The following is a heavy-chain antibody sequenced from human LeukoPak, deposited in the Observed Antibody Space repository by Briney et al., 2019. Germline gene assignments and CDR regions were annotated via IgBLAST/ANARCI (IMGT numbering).Heavy chain of an antibody. CDR1: AFPFSDYY. Sequence: GGSLRLAWAAAAFPFSDYYIRCIRQAPGKRLEWVSYISSPGTTTLYADSVKGRFTISRDNAKNSLHLQMNTVRADDTAVYYCATGKVGPYYYYMDVWGKGTTVTVSS. V-gene: IGHV3-11*04. J-gene: IGHJ6*03. D-gene: IGHD1-26*01. CDR3: ATGKVGPYYYYMDV. CDR2: ISSPGTTT.